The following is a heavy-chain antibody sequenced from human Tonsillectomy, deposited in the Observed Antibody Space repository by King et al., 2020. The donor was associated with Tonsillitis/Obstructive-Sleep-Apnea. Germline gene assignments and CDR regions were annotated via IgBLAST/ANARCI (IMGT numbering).Heavy chain of an antibody. CDR2: ISYDGSNK. V-gene: IGHV3-30*18. Sequence: VQLVESGGGVVQPGRSLRLSCAASGFTFSSYGMHWVRQAPGKGLEWVAVISYDGSNKYYAESVKGRFTISRDNSKNTLYLQMNSLRAEDTAVYYCAKDSGGSYYSGADYWGQGTLVTVSS. CDR1: GFTFSSYG. J-gene: IGHJ4*02. CDR3: AKDSGGSYYSGADY. D-gene: IGHD1-26*01.